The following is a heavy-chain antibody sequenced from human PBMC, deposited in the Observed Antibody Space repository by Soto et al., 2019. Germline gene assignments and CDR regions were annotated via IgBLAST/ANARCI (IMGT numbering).Heavy chain of an antibody. V-gene: IGHV3-21*01. CDR2: ISSSSSYI. CDR1: GFTFSSYS. CDR3: ARIVVGATWYFDL. Sequence: EVQLVESGGGLVKPGGSLRLSCAASGFTFSSYSMNWVRQAPGKGLEWVSSISSSSSYIYYADSVKGRFTISRDNAKNSLYLQMNGLRAEDTAVYYCARIVVGATWYFDLWGRGTLVTVSS. D-gene: IGHD1-26*01. J-gene: IGHJ2*01.